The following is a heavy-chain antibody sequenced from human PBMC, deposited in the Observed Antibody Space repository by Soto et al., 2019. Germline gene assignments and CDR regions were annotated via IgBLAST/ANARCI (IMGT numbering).Heavy chain of an antibody. Sequence: QVQLQQWGAGLLKPSETLSLTCAVYGGSFSGYYWSWIRQPPGMGLEWIGEINHSGSTNYNPSLKSRLTIQVYKPKNQFSLKLRSVIAAVTAVDYCARGRSYYDLWSGMGGYMDAWGKGTTVTVSS. CDR3: ARGRSYYDLWSGMGGYMDA. CDR2: INHSGST. CDR1: GGSFSGYY. D-gene: IGHD3-3*01. J-gene: IGHJ6*03. V-gene: IGHV4-34*01.